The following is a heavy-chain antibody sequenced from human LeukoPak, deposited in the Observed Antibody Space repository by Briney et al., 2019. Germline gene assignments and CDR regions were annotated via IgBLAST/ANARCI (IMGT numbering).Heavy chain of an antibody. CDR1: GGSVNSYY. Sequence: PSETLSLTCSVSGGSVNSYYWSWIRQPPGKGLEWIGYIYTSGRTNYNPSLKSRVTISVDTSKDQFSLKLSSVTAADTAVYYCARILGSGVWYGFDIWGQGTMVTVSS. D-gene: IGHD7-27*01. J-gene: IGHJ3*02. V-gene: IGHV4-4*09. CDR3: ARILGSGVWYGFDI. CDR2: IYTSGRT.